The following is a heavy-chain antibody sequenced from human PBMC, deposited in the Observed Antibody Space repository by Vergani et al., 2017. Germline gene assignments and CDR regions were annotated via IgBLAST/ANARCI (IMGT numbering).Heavy chain of an antibody. D-gene: IGHD4-17*01. V-gene: IGHV3-43*01. CDR1: GFTFDDYT. Sequence: EVQLVESGGVVVLPGGSLRLSCAASGFTFDDYTMHWVRQAPGTGLEWVSIISWDGGSTYYADAVKGRFTISRDNSKNTLYLQMNSLRAEDTAVYYCAKGGGDLDYWGQGTLVTVSS. J-gene: IGHJ4*02. CDR3: AKGGGDLDY. CDR2: ISWDGGST.